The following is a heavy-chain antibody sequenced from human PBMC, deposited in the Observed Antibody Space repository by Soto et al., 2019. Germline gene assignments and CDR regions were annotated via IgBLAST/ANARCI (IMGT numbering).Heavy chain of an antibody. CDR1: GFTFSSSP. CDR3: AKDRERIATRSIDY. CDR2: ISGSGVST. D-gene: IGHD6-6*01. Sequence: GGSLRLSCVVSGFTFSSSPMSWVRQAPGKGLEWVSGISGSGVSTYYADSVKGRFTISRDNSKSTLYLQMNSLRAEDTAVYYCAKDRERIATRSIDYWGQGTLVTVPS. V-gene: IGHV3-23*01. J-gene: IGHJ4*02.